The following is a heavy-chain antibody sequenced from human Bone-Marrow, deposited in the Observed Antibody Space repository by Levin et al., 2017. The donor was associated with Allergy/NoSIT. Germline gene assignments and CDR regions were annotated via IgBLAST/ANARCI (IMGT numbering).Heavy chain of an antibody. D-gene: IGHD2-8*02. Sequence: LSLTCAASGFSFSNFEFNWVRQAPGKGLEWISYINGNGKTIYYADSVKGRFTISRDNAENSIYLEMKSLRADDTAIYCCARLNLVAYDSWGQGTLVTVSS. CDR3: ARLNLVAYDS. CDR2: INGNGKTI. CDR1: GFSFSNFE. J-gene: IGHJ4*02. V-gene: IGHV3-48*03.